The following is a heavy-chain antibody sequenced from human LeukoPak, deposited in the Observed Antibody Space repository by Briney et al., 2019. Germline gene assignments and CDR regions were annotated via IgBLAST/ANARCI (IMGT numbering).Heavy chain of an antibody. D-gene: IGHD6-13*01. Sequence: PSETLSLTCTVSGGSISSSSYYWGWIRQPPGKGLEWIGSIYYSGSTYYNPSLKSRVTISVDTSKNQFSLKLSSVTAADTAVYYCARHPSGSSWYPNRFDPWGQGTLVTVSS. J-gene: IGHJ5*02. CDR3: ARHPSGSSWYPNRFDP. CDR2: IYYSGST. CDR1: GGSISSSSYY. V-gene: IGHV4-39*01.